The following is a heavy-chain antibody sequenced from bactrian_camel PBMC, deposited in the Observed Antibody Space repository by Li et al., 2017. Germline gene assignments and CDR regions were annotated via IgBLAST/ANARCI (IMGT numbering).Heavy chain of an antibody. D-gene: IGHD1*01. CDR3: ATDSLKTDPWRLRVNRD. CDR2: IHTGGAAP. V-gene: IGHV3S54*01. CDR1: GNTYSMNY. Sequence: QVQLVESGGGSVQAGGSLRLSCAASGNTYSMNYCMAWFRQTPGKEREGVARIHTGGAAPHYADSFQGRFTVSTDNAKNTVYLQMNSLKSEGTALYYCATDSLKTDPWRLRVNRDWGQGTQVTVS. J-gene: IGHJ4*01.